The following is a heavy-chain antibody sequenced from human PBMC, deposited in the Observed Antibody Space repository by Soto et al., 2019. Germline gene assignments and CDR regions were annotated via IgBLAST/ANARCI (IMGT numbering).Heavy chain of an antibody. J-gene: IGHJ4*02. Sequence: PGGSLRLSCATSGFTFSIYAMPWVRQAPGKGLEWVAVISYDGSNKYYADSVKGRFTISRDNSKNALYLQMNSLRAEDTAVYYCARDLGRWGQGTLVTVSS. CDR2: ISYDGSNK. D-gene: IGHD3-16*01. V-gene: IGHV3-30-3*01. CDR1: GFTFSIYA. CDR3: ARDLGR.